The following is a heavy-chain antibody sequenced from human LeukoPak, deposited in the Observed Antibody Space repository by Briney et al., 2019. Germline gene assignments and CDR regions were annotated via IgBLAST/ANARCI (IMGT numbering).Heavy chain of an antibody. V-gene: IGHV3-30-3*01. D-gene: IGHD6-13*01. J-gene: IGHJ5*02. Sequence: GGSLRLSCAASGFTFSSYAMHWVRQAPGKGLEWVAVISYDGSNKYYADSVKGRFTISRDNSKNTLYLQMNSLRAEDTAVYYCARVGKSRSWYHEYWFDPWGQGTLVTVSS. CDR1: GFTFSSYA. CDR3: ARVGKSRSWYHEYWFDP. CDR2: ISYDGSNK.